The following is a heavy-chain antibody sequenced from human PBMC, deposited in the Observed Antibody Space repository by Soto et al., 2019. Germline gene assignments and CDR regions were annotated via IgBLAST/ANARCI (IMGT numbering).Heavy chain of an antibody. Sequence: EVQLVESGGGLVQPGGSLRLSCAASGFTFSNYWMSWVRQAPGKGLEWVGNIKQDGSEKNYVDSVKGRFTISRDNAKNSLFPQKNSLSAEDPAVYCSERIASAGRGWDVWGQGTTVIVSS. CDR1: GFTFSNYW. D-gene: IGHD6-13*01. CDR3: ERIASAGRGWDV. J-gene: IGHJ6*02. V-gene: IGHV3-7*01. CDR2: IKQDGSEK.